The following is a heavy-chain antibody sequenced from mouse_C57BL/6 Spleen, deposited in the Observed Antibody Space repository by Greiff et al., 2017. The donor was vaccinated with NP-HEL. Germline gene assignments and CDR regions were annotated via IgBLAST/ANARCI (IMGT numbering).Heavy chain of an antibody. V-gene: IGHV1-64*01. CDR3: ARRDGVYAIDY. D-gene: IGHD3-3*01. Sequence: QVQLQQPGAELVKPGASVKLSCKASGYTFTSYWMHWVKQRPGQGLEWIGMIHPNSGSTNYNEKLKSKATLTVDKSSSTAYTQLSSLTSEDSAVYYFARRDGVYAIDYWGQGTSVTVSS. CDR1: GYTFTSYW. J-gene: IGHJ4*01. CDR2: IHPNSGST.